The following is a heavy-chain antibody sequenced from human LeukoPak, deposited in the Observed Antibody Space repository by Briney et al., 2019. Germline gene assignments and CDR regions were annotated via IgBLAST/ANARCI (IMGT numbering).Heavy chain of an antibody. D-gene: IGHD5-18*01. J-gene: IGHJ6*03. CDR1: GFTFSSYA. Sequence: GGSLRLSCAASGFTFSSYAMSWVRQAPGKGLEWVSAISGSGGSTYYADSVKGRFTISRDNSKNTLYLQMNSLRAEDTAVYYCAKVLLDTAMVTEDYYYYYMDVWGKGTTVTVSS. CDR3: AKVLLDTAMVTEDYYYYYMDV. V-gene: IGHV3-23*01. CDR2: ISGSGGST.